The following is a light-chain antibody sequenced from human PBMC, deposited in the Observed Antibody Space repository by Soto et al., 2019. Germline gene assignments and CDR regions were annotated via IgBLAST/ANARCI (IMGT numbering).Light chain of an antibody. CDR2: GAS. J-gene: IGKJ3*01. CDR1: QSVSSSY. Sequence: EIVLTQSPGTLSLSPGERATLSCRASQSVSSSYLASYQQKPGQAPRHLIYGASSRATGSPDRFSGSGSGTDFTLTISRLVPEDFAVYYCQQYGSSREFTFGPGTKVDIK. CDR3: QQYGSSREFT. V-gene: IGKV3-20*01.